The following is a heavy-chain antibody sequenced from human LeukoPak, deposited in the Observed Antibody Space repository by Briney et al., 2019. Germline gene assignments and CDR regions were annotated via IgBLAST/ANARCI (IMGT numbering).Heavy chain of an antibody. CDR1: GFTFSSYA. Sequence: GGSLRLSCAASGFTFSSYAMSWVRQAPGKGLEWVSAISVSGGNTQYADSVKGRFTISRDNSKNTLFLQMDSLRAEDTAVYYCAKASAPYSSGWSAFDIWGQGTMVTVSS. CDR3: AKASAPYSSGWSAFDI. D-gene: IGHD6-19*01. J-gene: IGHJ3*02. CDR2: ISVSGGNT. V-gene: IGHV3-23*01.